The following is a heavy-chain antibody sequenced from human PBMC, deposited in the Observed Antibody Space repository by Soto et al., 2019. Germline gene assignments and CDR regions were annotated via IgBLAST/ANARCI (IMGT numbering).Heavy chain of an antibody. CDR2: ISYDGSNK. CDR3: AKESGTKYYYYYYGMDV. CDR1: GFTFSSYG. J-gene: IGHJ6*02. D-gene: IGHD1-1*01. V-gene: IGHV3-30*18. Sequence: QVQLVESGGGVVQPGRSLRLSCAASGFTFSSYGMHWVRQAPCKGLEWVAVISYDGSNKYYADSVKGRFTISRDNSKNTLYLQMNSLRAEDTAVYFFAKESGTKYYYYYYGMDVWGQGTTVTVSS.